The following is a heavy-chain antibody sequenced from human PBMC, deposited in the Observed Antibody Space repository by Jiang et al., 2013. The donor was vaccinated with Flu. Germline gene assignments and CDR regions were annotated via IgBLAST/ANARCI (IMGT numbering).Heavy chain of an antibody. CDR3: ARGDRDRLLSILPYYFDY. CDR2: IYYSGST. V-gene: IGHV4-39*07. CDR1: GGSISSSSYY. J-gene: IGHJ4*02. Sequence: GLVKPSETLSLTCTVSGGSISSSSYYWGWIRQPPGKGLEWIGSIYYSGSTNYNPSLKSRVTISVDMSKNQFSLKLSSVTAADTAVYYCARGDRDRLLSILPYYFDYWGQGTLVTVSS. D-gene: IGHD2-21*02.